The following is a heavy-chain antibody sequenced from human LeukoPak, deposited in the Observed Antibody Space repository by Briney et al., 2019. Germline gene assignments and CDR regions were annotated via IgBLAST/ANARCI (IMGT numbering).Heavy chain of an antibody. CDR2: ISGGGGST. Sequence: PRGSLRLSCAASGFTFTSYSMNWVRQAPGKGLEWVSTISGGGGSTYYADSVKGRFTISRDNSKNTLYLQMNSLRADDTAVYYCARVTGVSFDYWGQGTLVTVSS. V-gene: IGHV3-23*01. CDR3: ARVTGVSFDY. J-gene: IGHJ4*02. CDR1: GFTFTSYS. D-gene: IGHD1-14*01.